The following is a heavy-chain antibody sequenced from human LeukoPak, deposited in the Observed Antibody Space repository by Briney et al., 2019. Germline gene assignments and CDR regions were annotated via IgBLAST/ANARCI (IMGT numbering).Heavy chain of an antibody. V-gene: IGHV4-34*01. CDR1: GGSFSGYY. CDR2: INHSGST. CDR3: AGRVDYDSSGYYPDY. Sequence: PSETLSLTCAVYGGSFSGYYWSWLRQPPGKGLEWLGEINHSGSTNYNPSLKSRVTISVDTSKNQFSLKLSSVTAADTAVYYCAGRVDYDSSGYYPDYWGQGTLVTVSS. J-gene: IGHJ4*02. D-gene: IGHD3-22*01.